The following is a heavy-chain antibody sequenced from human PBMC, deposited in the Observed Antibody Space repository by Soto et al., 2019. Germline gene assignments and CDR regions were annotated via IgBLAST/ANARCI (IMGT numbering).Heavy chain of an antibody. CDR2: ISSSSSYI. J-gene: IGHJ4*02. D-gene: IGHD6-13*01. V-gene: IGHV3-21*01. CDR1: GFTFSSYS. Sequence: EVQLVESGGGLVKPGGSLRLSCAASGFTFSSYSMNWVRQAPGKGLEWVSSISSSSSYIYYADSVKGRFTISRDNAKNSLYLQMNSLRAEDTAVYYCARDRASAGWSYFDYWGQGTLVTVSS. CDR3: ARDRASAGWSYFDY.